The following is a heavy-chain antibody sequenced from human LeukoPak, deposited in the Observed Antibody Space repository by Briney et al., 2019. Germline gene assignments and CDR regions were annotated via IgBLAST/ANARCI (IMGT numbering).Heavy chain of an antibody. Sequence: GGSLRLSCAASGFTFSSYAMSWVRQAPGKGLEWVSAISGSGGSTYYADSVKGRFTISRDNSKNTLYLQMNSLRAEDTAVYCCAKAPPYDYVWGSYRKPDYWGQGTLVTVSS. D-gene: IGHD3-16*02. J-gene: IGHJ4*02. V-gene: IGHV3-23*01. CDR1: GFTFSSYA. CDR3: AKAPPYDYVWGSYRKPDY. CDR2: ISGSGGST.